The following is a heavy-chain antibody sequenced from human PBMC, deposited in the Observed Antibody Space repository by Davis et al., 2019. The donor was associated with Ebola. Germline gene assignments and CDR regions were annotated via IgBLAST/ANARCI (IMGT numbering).Heavy chain of an antibody. CDR3: TSRYSSTNDY. CDR2: IRSKANSYAT. Sequence: GESLKISCAASGFTFSGSAIHWVRQASGKGLEWVGRIRSKANSYATAYAASVKGRFTISRDDSKNTAYLQMNSLKTEDTAVYYCTSRYSSTNDYWGQGTLVTVSS. D-gene: IGHD6-13*01. CDR1: GFTFSGSA. J-gene: IGHJ4*02. V-gene: IGHV3-73*01.